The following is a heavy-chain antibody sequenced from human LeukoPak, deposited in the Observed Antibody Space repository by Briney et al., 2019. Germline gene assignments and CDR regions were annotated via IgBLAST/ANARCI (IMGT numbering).Heavy chain of an antibody. D-gene: IGHD3-16*02. V-gene: IGHV1-46*01. CDR1: GYTFTSYY. CDR3: ARDGDDYVWGSYRLFDY. J-gene: IGHJ4*02. Sequence: GASVKVSCKASGYTFTSYYMHWVRQAPGQGLEWMGIINPSGGSTSYAQKFQGRVTMTRDTSTSTVYMELSSLRSEDTAVYYCARDGDDYVWGSYRLFDYWGQGALVTVSS. CDR2: INPSGGST.